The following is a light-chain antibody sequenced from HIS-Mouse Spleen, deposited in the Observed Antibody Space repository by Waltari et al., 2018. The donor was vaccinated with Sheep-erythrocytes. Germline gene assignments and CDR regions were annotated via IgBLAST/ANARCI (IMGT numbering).Light chain of an antibody. CDR2: EVS. CDR1: SSDVGGYNY. J-gene: IGLJ3*02. CDR3: SSYAGSNNWV. V-gene: IGLV2-8*01. Sequence: QSALTQPPSSSGSPGQSVTISCTGTSSDVGGYNYVSWYQPYPGKAPKPMIYEVSKRPPGVPDRFSGAKSGNTASLTVSGLQAEDEADYYCSSYAGSNNWVFGGGTKLTVL.